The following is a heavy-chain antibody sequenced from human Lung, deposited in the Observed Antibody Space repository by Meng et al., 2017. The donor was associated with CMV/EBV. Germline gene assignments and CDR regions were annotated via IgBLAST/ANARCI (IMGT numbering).Heavy chain of an antibody. CDR1: GHTFTSYY. J-gene: IGHJ2*01. Sequence: ASXXVSXKASGHTFTSYYMHWVRQAPGQGLEWMGIINPSGGSTSYAQKFQGRVTMTRDTSTSTVYMELGSLRSEDTAVYYCARGSIVLMVYATRRNWYFDLWXRGTLVTVSS. D-gene: IGHD2-8*01. CDR2: INPSGGST. CDR3: ARGSIVLMVYATRRNWYFDL. V-gene: IGHV1-46*01.